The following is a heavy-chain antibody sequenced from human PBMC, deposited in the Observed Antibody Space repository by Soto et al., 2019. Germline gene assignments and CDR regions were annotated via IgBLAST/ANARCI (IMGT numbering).Heavy chain of an antibody. V-gene: IGHV1-18*01. J-gene: IGHJ4*02. CDR1: GYTXTSYG. CDR3: AREFADYGYIYFDY. D-gene: IGHD4-17*01. Sequence: SXKVSFKASGYTXTSYGIRLVRQAPGQGLEWIGWISAYNGNTNYAQKLKGRVTMTTDTSTSKAYMELRSLRSDETAVYYCAREFADYGYIYFDYWGQGTLVTVS. CDR2: ISAYNGNT.